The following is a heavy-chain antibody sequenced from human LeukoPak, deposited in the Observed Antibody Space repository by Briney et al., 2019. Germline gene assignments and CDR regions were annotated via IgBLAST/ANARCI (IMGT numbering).Heavy chain of an antibody. J-gene: IGHJ4*02. V-gene: IGHV4-4*07. D-gene: IGHD2-21*01. CDR3: ARGPYCGGDCYFAY. Sequence: SETLSLSCTVSSGSISSYYWSWIWQPAGKGLEWIGRIYTSGTTNHNPSLKSRVTMSVDTSRNQFSLKLSSVTAADTAVYYCARGPYCGGDCYFAYWGQGTLVTVSS. CDR1: SGSISSYY. CDR2: IYTSGTT.